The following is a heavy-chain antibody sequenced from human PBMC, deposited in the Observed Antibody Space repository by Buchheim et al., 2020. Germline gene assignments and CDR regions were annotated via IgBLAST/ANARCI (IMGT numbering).Heavy chain of an antibody. D-gene: IGHD3-3*01. Sequence: EVQLVESGGGLVQPGGALRLSCAASGFTFSSYEMNWVRQAPGKGLEWVSYISSSGSTIYYADSVKGRLPISRANAKNSLYLQMNSLRAEDTAVYYCARDGETIFGVGGMDVWGQGTT. CDR1: GFTFSSYE. CDR3: ARDGETIFGVGGMDV. V-gene: IGHV3-48*03. J-gene: IGHJ6*02. CDR2: ISSSGSTI.